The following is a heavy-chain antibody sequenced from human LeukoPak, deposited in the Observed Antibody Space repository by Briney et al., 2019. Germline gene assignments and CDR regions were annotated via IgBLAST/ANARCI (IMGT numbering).Heavy chain of an antibody. D-gene: IGHD3-22*01. CDR3: ARNSSGIRFDY. CDR2: IYHSGST. Sequence: PSETLSLTCAVSGYSISSGYYWGWIRQPPGKGLEWIGSIYHSGSTSYKPSLKSRVTISVDTSKNQFSLKLSSVTAADTAVYYCARNSSGIRFDYWGQGTLVTVSS. CDR1: GYSISSGYY. J-gene: IGHJ4*02. V-gene: IGHV4-38-2*01.